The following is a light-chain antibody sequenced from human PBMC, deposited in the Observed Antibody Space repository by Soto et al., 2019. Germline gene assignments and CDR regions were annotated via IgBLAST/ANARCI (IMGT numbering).Light chain of an antibody. Sequence: QSVLTQPASVSGSPGQSITISCTGTSSDVGGYNYVSWYQQHPGKAPKVMIYEVSDRPSGVSHRFSGSKSGNTASLTISGLQAEDEADYYCSSYTSNNTYVFGTGTKVTVL. CDR3: SSYTSNNTYV. J-gene: IGLJ1*01. V-gene: IGLV2-14*01. CDR1: SSDVGGYNY. CDR2: EVS.